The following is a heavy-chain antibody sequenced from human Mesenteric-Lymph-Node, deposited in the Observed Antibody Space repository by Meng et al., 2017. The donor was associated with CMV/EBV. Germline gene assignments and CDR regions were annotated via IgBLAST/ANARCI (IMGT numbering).Heavy chain of an antibody. CDR3: ARVMVRFPKQNYFDY. J-gene: IGHJ4*02. V-gene: IGHV6-1*01. D-gene: IGHD4/OR15-4a*01. Sequence: SQTRSLTGAISGDSVSSNSAAWNWIRQSPSRGLEWLGRTYYRSKWYNDYAVSVKSRITINPDTSKNQFSLQLNSVTPEDTAVYYCARVMVRFPKQNYFDYWGQGTLVTVSS. CDR1: GDSVSSNSAA. CDR2: TYYRSKWYN.